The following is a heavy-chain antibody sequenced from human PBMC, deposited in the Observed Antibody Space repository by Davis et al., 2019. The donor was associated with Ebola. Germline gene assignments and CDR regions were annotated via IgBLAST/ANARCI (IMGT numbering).Heavy chain of an antibody. CDR3: ARDPRSIVVVPAAIDY. D-gene: IGHD2-2*01. CDR2: ISGSGGGT. V-gene: IGHV3-23*01. J-gene: IGHJ4*02. Sequence: GGSLRLSCAASGFSFSSFAMNWVRQAPGKGLEWVSVISGSGGGTYYGDSVKGRFTISRDNAKNSLYLQMNSLRAEDTAVYYCARDPRSIVVVPAAIDYWGQGTLVTVSS. CDR1: GFSFSSFA.